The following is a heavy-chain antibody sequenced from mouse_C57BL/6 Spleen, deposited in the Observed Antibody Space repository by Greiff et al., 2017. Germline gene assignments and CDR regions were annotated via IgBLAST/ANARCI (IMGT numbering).Heavy chain of an antibody. CDR3: ARFHDYDEGYAMDY. CDR2: IYPRSGNT. D-gene: IGHD2-4*01. Sequence: QVQLQQSGAELARPGASVKLSCKASGSTFTSYGISWVKQRTGQGLEWIGEIYPRSGNTYYNEKFKGKATLTADKSSSTAYMELRSLTSEDSAVYFCARFHDYDEGYAMDYWGQGTSVTVSS. V-gene: IGHV1-81*01. J-gene: IGHJ4*01. CDR1: GSTFTSYG.